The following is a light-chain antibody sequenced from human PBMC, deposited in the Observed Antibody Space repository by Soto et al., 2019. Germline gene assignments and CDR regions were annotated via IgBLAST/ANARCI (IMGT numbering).Light chain of an antibody. V-gene: IGLV1-44*01. CDR3: AAWDDSLNGPV. CDR1: SSNIESNT. CDR2: GNY. J-gene: IGLJ3*02. Sequence: QSVLTQPPSASGTPGQRVTISCSGGSSNIESNTVSWYQQLPGTAPKLLIYGNYQRPSGVPDRFSGSKSGTSASLASSGLQSEDAADYYCAAWDDSLNGPVFGGRTKLTVL.